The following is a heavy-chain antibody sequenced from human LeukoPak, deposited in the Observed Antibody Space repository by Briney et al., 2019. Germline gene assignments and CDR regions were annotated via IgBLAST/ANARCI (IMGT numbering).Heavy chain of an antibody. J-gene: IGHJ4*02. CDR2: ISAYNGNT. D-gene: IGHD2-2*02. Sequence: ASVKVSCKASGYTFTSYGISWVRQAPGQGLEWMGWISAYNGNTNYAQKLQGRVTMTTDTSTSTAYMELRSLRSDDTAVYYCARDSCSSTSCYTVANYWGQGTLVTVSS. V-gene: IGHV1-18*01. CDR3: ARDSCSSTSCYTVANY. CDR1: GYTFTSYG.